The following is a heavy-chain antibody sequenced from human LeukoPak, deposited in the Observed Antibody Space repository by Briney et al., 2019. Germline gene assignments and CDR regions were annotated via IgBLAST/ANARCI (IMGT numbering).Heavy chain of an antibody. J-gene: IGHJ6*03. CDR2: ISYDGSNK. V-gene: IGHV3-33*06. CDR1: GFTFTSYG. Sequence: GGSLRLSCAASGFTFTSYGMHRVRQAPGKGLDWVAVISYDGSNKYYADSVKGRFTISRDSSKNTLFLQMNSLRAEDTAAYYCAKGNLDAYYYYYMDVWGKGTTVTVSS. CDR3: AKGNLDAYYYYYMDV. D-gene: IGHD1-14*01.